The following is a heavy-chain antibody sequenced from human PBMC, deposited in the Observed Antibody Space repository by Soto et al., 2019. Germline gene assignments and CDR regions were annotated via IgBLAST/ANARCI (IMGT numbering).Heavy chain of an antibody. CDR2: ISGSGGST. Sequence: EVQLLESGGGLVQPGGSLRLSCAASGFTFSSYAMRWVRQAPVKGLEWASAISGSGGSTYYADSVKGRFTISRDNSKNTLYLQMNSLGAEDTAVYYCARRGSGSYYDYWGQGTLVTVSS. CDR1: GFTFSSYA. D-gene: IGHD1-26*01. J-gene: IGHJ4*02. CDR3: ARRGSGSYYDY. V-gene: IGHV3-23*01.